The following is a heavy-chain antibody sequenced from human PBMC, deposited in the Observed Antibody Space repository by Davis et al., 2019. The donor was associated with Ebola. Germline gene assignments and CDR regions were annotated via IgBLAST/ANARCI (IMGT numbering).Heavy chain of an antibody. CDR2: INPNSGGT. J-gene: IGHJ6*02. CDR1: GYTFTGYY. D-gene: IGHD5-18*01. CDR3: ARGGRYSYGPGYYYYYGMDV. Sequence: ASVTVSCKASGYTFTGYYMHWVRQAPGQGLEWMGWINPNSGGTNYAQKFQGWVTMTRDTSISTAYMELSRLRSDDTAVYYCARGGRYSYGPGYYYYYGMDVWGQGTTVTVSS. V-gene: IGHV1-2*04.